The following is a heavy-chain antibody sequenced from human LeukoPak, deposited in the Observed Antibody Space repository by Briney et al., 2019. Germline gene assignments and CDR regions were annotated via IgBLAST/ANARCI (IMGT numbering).Heavy chain of an antibody. J-gene: IGHJ6*03. CDR1: GGSFSGYY. V-gene: IGHV4-34*01. D-gene: IGHD6-19*01. CDR2: INHSGST. CDR3: ARRIKVAGTTYYYIDV. Sequence: SETLSLTCAVYGGSFSGYYWSWIRQPPGKGLEWIGEINHSGSTNYNPSLKSRVTISVDTSKNQFSLKLSSVTAADTALYYCARRIKVAGTTYYYIDVWGKGTTVTISS.